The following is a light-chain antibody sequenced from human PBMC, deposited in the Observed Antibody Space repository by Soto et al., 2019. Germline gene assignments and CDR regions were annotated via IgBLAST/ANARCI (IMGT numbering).Light chain of an antibody. Sequence: DIVMTQSPDSLAVSLGERATFNCKSSQSILDRSKNKYYLAWYQQKSGQPPKLLIYWSSLRESGVPDRFTGSGSGTDLTVTISSLLAEDVSVYYCQQYFTAPWTVGQGPKVEI. J-gene: IGKJ1*01. CDR1: QSILDRSKNKYY. V-gene: IGKV4-1*01. CDR3: QQYFTAPWT. CDR2: WSS.